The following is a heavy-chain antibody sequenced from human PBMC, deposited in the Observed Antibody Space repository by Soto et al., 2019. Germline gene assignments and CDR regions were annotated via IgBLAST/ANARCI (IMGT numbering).Heavy chain of an antibody. Sequence: GWSLRLSCAASGFTFSSYGMHWVRLAPGKGLEWVANIKQDGSEKYYVDSVKGRFTISRDNAKNSLYLQMNSLRAEDTAVYYCARDNVCSGGSCYWFDPWGQGTLVTVSS. CDR2: IKQDGSEK. V-gene: IGHV3-7*01. J-gene: IGHJ5*02. D-gene: IGHD2-15*01. CDR3: ARDNVCSGGSCYWFDP. CDR1: GFTFSSYG.